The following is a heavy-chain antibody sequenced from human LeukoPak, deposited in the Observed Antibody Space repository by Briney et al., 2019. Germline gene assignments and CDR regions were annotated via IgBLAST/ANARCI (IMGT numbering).Heavy chain of an antibody. CDR2: ISGSGGST. CDR3: TPPPYSNTDPRGY. Sequence: GGSLRLSCAASGFTFSSYAMSWVRQAPGKGLEWVSAISGSGGSTYYADSVKGRFTISRDNSQNTLYLQMNSLRTEVTAVYYCTPPPYSNTDPRGYWGQGTLVSVSS. CDR1: GFTFSSYA. D-gene: IGHD6-13*01. J-gene: IGHJ4*02. V-gene: IGHV3-23*01.